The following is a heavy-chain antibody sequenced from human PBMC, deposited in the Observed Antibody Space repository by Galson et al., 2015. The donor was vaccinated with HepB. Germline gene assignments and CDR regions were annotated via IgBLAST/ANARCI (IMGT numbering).Heavy chain of an antibody. CDR1: GGTFSSYA. CDR2: IIPFFGTA. CDR3: AGEMDTSSSGWGYYYNGMDV. V-gene: IGHV1-69*06. J-gene: IGHJ6*02. Sequence: SVKVSCKASGGTFSSYAISWVRQAPGQGLEWMGGIIPFFGTAKNAQKFQGRVTITADKSTSTAYMELSSLRSEDTAIYYCAGEMDTSSSGWGYYYNGMDVWGQGTTVTVSS. D-gene: IGHD6-6*01.